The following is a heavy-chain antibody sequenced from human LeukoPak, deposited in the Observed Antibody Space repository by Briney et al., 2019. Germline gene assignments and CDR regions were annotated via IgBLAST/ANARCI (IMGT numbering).Heavy chain of an antibody. CDR1: GFTFSSYA. J-gene: IGHJ5*02. D-gene: IGHD3-10*01. CDR3: VLLWFGSPFDP. CDR2: ISGSGGST. V-gene: IGHV3-23*01. Sequence: GGSLRLSCAASGFTFSSYAMSWVRQAPGKGLEWVSAISGSGGSTYYADSVKGRFTISRDNSKNTLYLQMNSLRAEDTAVYYCVLLWFGSPFDPWGQGTLVTVSS.